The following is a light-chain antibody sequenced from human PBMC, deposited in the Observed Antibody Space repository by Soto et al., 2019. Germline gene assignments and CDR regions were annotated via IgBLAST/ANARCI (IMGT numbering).Light chain of an antibody. CDR2: KDS. CDR1: ALPKQY. V-gene: IGLV3-25*02. Sequence: SYELTQPPSVSVSPGQTARITCSGDALPKQYAYWYQQKPGQAPVLVIYKDSERPSGIPERFSGSSSGTTVTLTISGVQAEDEADYYCQSADSSGTYNYAFGTGTKVTVL. J-gene: IGLJ1*01. CDR3: QSADSSGTYNYA.